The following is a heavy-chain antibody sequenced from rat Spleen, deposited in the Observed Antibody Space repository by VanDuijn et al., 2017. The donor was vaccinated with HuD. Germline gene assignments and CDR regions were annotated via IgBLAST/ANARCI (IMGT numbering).Heavy chain of an antibody. CDR2: ISTGGGNT. J-gene: IGHJ2*01. CDR3: ATHGTMAARSGYYFDS. Sequence: EVQLVESGGVLVQPGRSLKLSCAASGFTFSNYDMAWVRQAPTKGLEWVASISTGGGNTYYRDSVKGRFTISRDNAKSTLYLQMDSLRSEDTATYYCATHGTMAARSGYYFDSWGQGVMVTVSS. CDR1: GFTFSNYD. V-gene: IGHV5-25*01. D-gene: IGHD1-2*01.